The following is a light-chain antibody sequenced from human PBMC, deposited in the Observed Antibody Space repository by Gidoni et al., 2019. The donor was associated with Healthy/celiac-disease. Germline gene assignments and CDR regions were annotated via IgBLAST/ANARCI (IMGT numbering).Light chain of an antibody. J-gene: IGKJ4*01. CDR3: QQNDNLPLT. Sequence: DIRMTQSPSSLSASVGDRVTITCHASQDISNYLNWYQQKPGKAPKLLIYDASNLQTGVPSRFSGSGSGTDFTFTISSLQPEDIATYYCQQNDNLPLTFGGGTKVEIK. V-gene: IGKV1-33*01. CDR2: DAS. CDR1: QDISNY.